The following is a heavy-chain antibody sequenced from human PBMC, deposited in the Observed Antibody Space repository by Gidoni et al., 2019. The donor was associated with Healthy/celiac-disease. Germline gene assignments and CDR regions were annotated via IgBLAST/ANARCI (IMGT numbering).Heavy chain of an antibody. V-gene: IGHV3-49*03. CDR2: IRSKAYGGTT. CDR1: GFTFGGYA. Sequence: EVQLVESGVGLVHPGRSLRLSCTASGFTFGGYAMSWFRQAPGKGLEWVGFIRSKAYGGTTEYGASVKGRFTISRDDSKSIAYLQMNSLKTEDTAVYYCTRPKLGMSTNAFDIWGQGTMVTVSS. D-gene: IGHD7-27*01. J-gene: IGHJ3*02. CDR3: TRPKLGMSTNAFDI.